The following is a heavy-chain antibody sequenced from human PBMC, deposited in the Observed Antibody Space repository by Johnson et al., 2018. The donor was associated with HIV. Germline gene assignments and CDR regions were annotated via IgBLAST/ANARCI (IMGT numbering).Heavy chain of an antibody. CDR2: ISYDGTNK. J-gene: IGHJ3*02. V-gene: IGHV3-30*18. CDR1: EFTFSNYA. CDR3: AKYCSSTSCYGAFDI. Sequence: QVQLVESGGGVVQPGKSLRIYCAVSEFTFSNYAMHWVRLPPGKGLQWVAVISYDGTNKYYADSVQGRFTISRDNSKNTLYLPMNSLRAEDTAVYYCAKYCSSTSCYGAFDIWGQGTMVTVSS. D-gene: IGHD2-2*01.